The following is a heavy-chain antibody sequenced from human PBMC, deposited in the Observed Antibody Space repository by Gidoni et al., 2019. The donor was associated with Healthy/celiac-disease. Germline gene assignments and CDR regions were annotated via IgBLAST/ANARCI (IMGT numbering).Heavy chain of an antibody. Sequence: EVQLLESGGGLVQPGGSLRLSCAAPGFTFSSYAMSWVRQAPGKGLEWVSAISGSGGSTYYADSVKGRFTISRDNSKNTLYLQMNSLRAEDTAVYYCARNRVGPQLRRTDYWGQGTLVTVSS. D-gene: IGHD4-17*01. CDR1: GFTFSSYA. CDR3: ARNRVGPQLRRTDY. V-gene: IGHV3-23*01. CDR2: ISGSGGST. J-gene: IGHJ4*02.